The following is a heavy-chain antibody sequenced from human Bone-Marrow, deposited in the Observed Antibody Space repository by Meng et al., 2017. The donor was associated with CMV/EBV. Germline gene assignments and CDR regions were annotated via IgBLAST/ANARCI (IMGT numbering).Heavy chain of an antibody. CDR2: IYYSGST. CDR1: GGSSSRGGYY. V-gene: IGHV4-31*03. Sequence: LTCPVSGGSSSRGGYYWSWIRQHPGKGLEWIGYIYYSGSTYYNPSLKSRVTISVDTSKNQFSLTLSSVTAADTAVYYCARAAGGGRDYWGQGTLVTVSS. D-gene: IGHD3-10*01. CDR3: ARAAGGGRDY. J-gene: IGHJ4*02.